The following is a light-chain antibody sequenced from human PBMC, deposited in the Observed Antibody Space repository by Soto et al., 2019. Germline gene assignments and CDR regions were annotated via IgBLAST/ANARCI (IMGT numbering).Light chain of an antibody. CDR2: DVS. CDR1: QSVSSNY. J-gene: IGKJ1*01. CDR3: QQYGSSPT. Sequence: EIVLTQSPGTLSLSPGERATLSCRSSQSVSSNYLAWYQQKPDQAPRLVIYDVSGRATGIPDRFSGSGSGTAFTLTISRLEPEDFAVYYCQQYGSSPTFGQGTKVETK. V-gene: IGKV3-20*01.